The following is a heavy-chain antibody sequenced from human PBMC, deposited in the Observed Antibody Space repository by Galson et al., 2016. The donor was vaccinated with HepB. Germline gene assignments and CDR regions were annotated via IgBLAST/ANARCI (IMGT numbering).Heavy chain of an antibody. J-gene: IGHJ4*02. D-gene: IGHD4-11*01. Sequence: SLRLSCAASGFSFSNAWMNWVRQAPGKGLEWIGEIYRSGSTNFNPSLKSRVTISLDNSKNQFSLNLHSVTAADTAGYYCGTRVLDDNGNFIFDYWGPGTLVTVSS. CDR3: GTRVLDDNGNFIFDY. CDR1: GFSFSNAW. CDR2: IYRSGST. V-gene: IGHV4-4*02.